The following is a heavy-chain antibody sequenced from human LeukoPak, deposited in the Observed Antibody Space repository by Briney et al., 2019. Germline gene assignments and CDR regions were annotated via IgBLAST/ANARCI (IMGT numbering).Heavy chain of an antibody. CDR1: GGSIRSGDFW. CDR3: ARRWGSGSHTDWFDT. D-gene: IGHD3-10*01. CDR2: ISKTGSA. J-gene: IGHJ5*02. V-gene: IGHV4-30-4*01. Sequence: SQTLSLTCYVSGGSIRSGDFWWSWIRQPPGKDLEWIAYISKTGSAASHPSLKSRVTISVDTSKNQFFLKLTSVTAADTAVYYCARRWGSGSHTDWFDTWSQGTLVTVSS.